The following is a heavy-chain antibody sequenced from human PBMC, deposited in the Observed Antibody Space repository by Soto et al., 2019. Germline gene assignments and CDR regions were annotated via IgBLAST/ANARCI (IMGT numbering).Heavy chain of an antibody. V-gene: IGHV3-9*01. CDR3: AKLPHELDYYYDMDV. D-gene: IGHD1-26*01. CDR1: GFTFDDYA. J-gene: IGHJ6*02. Sequence: GGSLRLSCAASGFTFDDYAMHWVRQAPGKGLEWVSSISWNSGSIGYADSAKGRFTISRDNAKNSLYLQMNSLRAEDTALYYCAKLPHELDYYYDMDVWGQGTTVTVSS. CDR2: ISWNSGSI.